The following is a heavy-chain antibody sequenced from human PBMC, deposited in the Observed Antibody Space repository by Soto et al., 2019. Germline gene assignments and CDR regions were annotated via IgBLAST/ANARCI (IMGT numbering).Heavy chain of an antibody. Sequence: GGSLRLSCGASGFTFSYYDMSWIRQAPGKGLEWISYISYNGNTIYYADSVKGRFTISRDNAKTSLYLQMNSLRAEDTAIYYCAREYVDADLVGAFHIWGQGTMVTVSS. CDR2: ISYNGNTI. D-gene: IGHD5-18*01. V-gene: IGHV3-11*01. CDR3: AREYVDADLVGAFHI. J-gene: IGHJ3*02. CDR1: GFTFSYYD.